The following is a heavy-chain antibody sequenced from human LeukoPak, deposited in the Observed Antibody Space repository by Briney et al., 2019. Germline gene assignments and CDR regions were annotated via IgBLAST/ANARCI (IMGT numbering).Heavy chain of an antibody. Sequence: GGSLRLSCAASGFTFSSYGMHWVRQAPGKGLEWVAFIRYDGSNKYYADSVKGRFTISRDNSKNTPYLQMNSLRAEDTAVYYCAKDRGEQWLVLDYWGQGTLVTVSS. V-gene: IGHV3-30*02. CDR2: IRYDGSNK. CDR1: GFTFSSYG. J-gene: IGHJ4*02. CDR3: AKDRGEQWLVLDY. D-gene: IGHD6-19*01.